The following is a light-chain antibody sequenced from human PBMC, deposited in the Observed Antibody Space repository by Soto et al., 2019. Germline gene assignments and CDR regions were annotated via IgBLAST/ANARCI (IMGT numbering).Light chain of an antibody. CDR2: GAF. Sequence: EIVLTQSPGTLSLSPGERATLSCRASQSVTSNYLAWYQQKPGQAPSLLIYGAFTRATGIPARFSGTGSGTEFTLTISSLQSEDFALYYCQQYNDWPLTFGQGTKVDTK. CDR1: QSVTSN. CDR3: QQYNDWPLT. J-gene: IGKJ1*01. V-gene: IGKV3-15*01.